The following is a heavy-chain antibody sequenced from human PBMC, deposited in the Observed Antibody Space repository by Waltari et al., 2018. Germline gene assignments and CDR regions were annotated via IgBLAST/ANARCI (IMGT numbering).Heavy chain of an antibody. D-gene: IGHD3-3*01. Sequence: EVQLVESGGGLIQPGGSLRLSCAASGFTVSSNYMSWVRQAPGKGLEWVSVIYSGGSTYYADSGKGRFTSSRDNSKNTLYLQRNSLRAEDTAVYYCARDRRFTRPYYDFWSGSGYGMDVWGQGTTVTVSS. J-gene: IGHJ6*02. V-gene: IGHV3-53*01. CDR3: ARDRRFTRPYYDFWSGSGYGMDV. CDR1: GFTVSSNY. CDR2: IYSGGST.